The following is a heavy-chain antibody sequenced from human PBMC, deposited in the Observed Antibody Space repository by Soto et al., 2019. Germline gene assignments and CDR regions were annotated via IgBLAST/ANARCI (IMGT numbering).Heavy chain of an antibody. V-gene: IGHV1-18*01. CDR1: GYTFTDYG. CDR2: ISAYTGNT. D-gene: IGHD2-2*01. CDR3: ARGPESRSPAYFDY. Sequence: QVQLVQSGGEVKKPGASVKVSCKASGYTFTDYGITWVRQAPGQGLEWMGWISAYTGNTNYAQRVQGRVTMSTDTSTSTAYLELRSLRSDDTAVYYCARGPESRSPAYFDYWGQGTMVTVSS. J-gene: IGHJ4*02.